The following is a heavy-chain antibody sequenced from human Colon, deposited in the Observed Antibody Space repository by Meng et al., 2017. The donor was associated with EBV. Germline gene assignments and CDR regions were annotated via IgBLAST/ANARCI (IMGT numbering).Heavy chain of an antibody. V-gene: IGHV4-4*02. CDR1: GTSISTSNW. D-gene: IGHD2-8*02. CDR2: IYHNGQT. J-gene: IGHJ5*02. Sequence: QVLLQASGAGLVKPSGTLSLTCAVSGTSISTSNWWSWIRQSPGEGLEWIGAIYHNGQTNYNPLLKSRVGMSVDESKNEFFLNLKSVTAADTAVYYCARDGGVTHIPWGQGVLVTVSS. CDR3: ARDGGVTHIP.